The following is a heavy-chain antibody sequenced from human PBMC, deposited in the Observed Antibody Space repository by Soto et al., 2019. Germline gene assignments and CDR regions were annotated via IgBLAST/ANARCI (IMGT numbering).Heavy chain of an antibody. CDR3: ARLRGASYYFDY. J-gene: IGHJ4*02. CDR2: IYWNDDK. Sequence: GLDLEWLALIYWNDDKRYSPSLKSRLTITKDTSKNQVVLTMTNMDPVDTATYYCARLRGASYYFDYWGQGTLVTVSS. V-gene: IGHV2-5*01. D-gene: IGHD3-10*01.